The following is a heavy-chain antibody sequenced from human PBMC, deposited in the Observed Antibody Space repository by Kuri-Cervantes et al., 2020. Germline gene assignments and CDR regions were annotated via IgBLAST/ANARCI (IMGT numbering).Heavy chain of an antibody. D-gene: IGHD1-26*01. CDR3: ARGEAKWEVYYYYYYMDV. CDR1: GFTFSSYA. Sequence: GESLKISCAASGFTFSSYAMHWVRQAPGKGLEWVAVISYDGSNKYYADSVKGRFTISRDNSKNTLYLQMTSLRAEDTAVYYCARGEAKWEVYYYYYYMDVWGKGTTVTVSS. J-gene: IGHJ6*03. CDR2: ISYDGSNK. V-gene: IGHV3-30-3*01.